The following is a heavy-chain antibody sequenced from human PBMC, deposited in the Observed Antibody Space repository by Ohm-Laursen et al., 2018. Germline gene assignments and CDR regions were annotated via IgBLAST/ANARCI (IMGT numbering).Heavy chain of an antibody. Sequence: GSLRLSCTASGFTFSTYWMFWVRQAPGKGLEWVASIKPDGSETYYVDSVKGRFTISRDNAKNSVFLQVNSLRAEDTAVYYCARGVGTFDYWGQGTLVTVSS. V-gene: IGHV3-7*04. CDR3: ARGVGTFDY. J-gene: IGHJ4*02. CDR2: IKPDGSET. CDR1: GFTFSTYW. D-gene: IGHD6-13*01.